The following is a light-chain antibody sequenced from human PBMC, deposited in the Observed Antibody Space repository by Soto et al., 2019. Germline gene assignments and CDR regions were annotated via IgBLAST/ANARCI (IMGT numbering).Light chain of an antibody. CDR1: QSVSYNN. Sequence: ETVLTQSPGTLSLSPGERATLSCRASQSVSYNNLAWYQQKPGQAPRLLLYGASTRATGIPDRFSGSGSGTDFPLTVSRLEPEDFAVYYWQQYGSSPSWTFGQGTKVEIK. CDR2: GAS. CDR3: QQYGSSPSWT. V-gene: IGKV3-20*01. J-gene: IGKJ1*01.